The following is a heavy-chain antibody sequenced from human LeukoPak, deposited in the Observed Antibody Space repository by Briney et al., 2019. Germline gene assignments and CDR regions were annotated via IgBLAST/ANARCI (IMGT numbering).Heavy chain of an antibody. Sequence: PGGSLRLSCAASGFTFSSHAMSWVRQAPGKGLEWVSAISGSGGSTYYADSVKGRFTISRDNSKNTLYLQMNSLRAEDTAVYYCAKANGGEIVVVPAARTFDRGFDYWGQGTLVTLSS. CDR1: GFTFSSHA. J-gene: IGHJ4*02. CDR2: ISGSGGST. D-gene: IGHD2-2*01. CDR3: AKANGGEIVVVPAARTFDRGFDY. V-gene: IGHV3-23*01.